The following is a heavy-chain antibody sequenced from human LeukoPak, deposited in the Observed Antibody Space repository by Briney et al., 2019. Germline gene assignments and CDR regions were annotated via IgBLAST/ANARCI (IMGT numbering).Heavy chain of an antibody. Sequence: PGGSLRLSCAASGFTFSNYAMHWVRQAPGKGLEWVAVISYDGSNKYYADSVKGRFTISRDDSKNTLYVQMNSLRAEDTAVYYCAREVGVVSNYYYGMDVWGQGTTVTVSS. V-gene: IGHV3-30-3*01. CDR2: ISYDGSNK. D-gene: IGHD3-3*01. CDR1: GFTFSNYA. CDR3: AREVGVVSNYYYGMDV. J-gene: IGHJ6*02.